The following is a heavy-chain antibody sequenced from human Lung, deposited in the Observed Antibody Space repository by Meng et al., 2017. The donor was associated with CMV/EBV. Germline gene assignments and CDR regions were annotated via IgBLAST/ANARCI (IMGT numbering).Heavy chain of an antibody. Sequence: EXXKISXKGSGYSFTSYWIGWVRQMPGKGLEWMGIIYPGDSDTRYSPSFQGQVTISADKSISTAYLQWSSLKASDTAMYYCARQNNSSRGWYGMDVWGQGTTVTVSS. CDR3: ARQNNSSRGWYGMDV. J-gene: IGHJ6*02. CDR1: GYSFTSYW. V-gene: IGHV5-51*01. D-gene: IGHD6-13*01. CDR2: IYPGDSDT.